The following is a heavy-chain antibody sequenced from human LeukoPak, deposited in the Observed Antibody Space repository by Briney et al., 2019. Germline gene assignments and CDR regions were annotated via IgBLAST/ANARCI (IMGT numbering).Heavy chain of an antibody. CDR1: GFTFSSYW. CDR2: INSDGSST. V-gene: IGHV3-74*01. J-gene: IGHJ4*02. D-gene: IGHD6-6*01. Sequence: GGSLRLSCAASGFTFSSYWMHWVRQAPGKGLVWVSRINSDGSSTSYADSVKGRFTISRDNAKNTLYLQMNSLRAEDAAVYYCARVSWQLDRYFDYWGQGTLVTVSS. CDR3: ARVSWQLDRYFDY.